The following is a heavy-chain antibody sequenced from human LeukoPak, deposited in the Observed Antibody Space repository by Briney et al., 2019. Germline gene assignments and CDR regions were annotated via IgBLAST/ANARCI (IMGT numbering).Heavy chain of an antibody. V-gene: IGHV4-31*03. J-gene: IGHJ5*02. D-gene: IGHD3-10*01. Sequence: PSQTLSLTCTVSGGSISSGGYYWSWIRQHPGKGLEWIGYIYYSGSTYYNPSLKSRVTISVDTSKNQSSLKLSSVTAADTAVYYCARRHLGDWFDPWGQGTLVTVSS. CDR2: IYYSGST. CDR1: GGSISSGGYY. CDR3: ARRHLGDWFDP.